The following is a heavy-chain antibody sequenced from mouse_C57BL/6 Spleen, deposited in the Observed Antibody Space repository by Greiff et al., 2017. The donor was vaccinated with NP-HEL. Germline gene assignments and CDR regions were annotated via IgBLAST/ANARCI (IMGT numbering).Heavy chain of an antibody. J-gene: IGHJ1*03. Sequence: VQLQQSGPELVKPGASVKISCKASGYSFTGYYMNWVKQSPEKSLEWIGEINPSTGGTTYNQKFKAKATLTVDKSSSTAYMQLKSLTSEDSAVYYCAYYGSSSWYFDVWGTGTTVTVSS. CDR2: INPSTGGT. CDR3: AYYGSSSWYFDV. D-gene: IGHD1-1*01. CDR1: GYSFTGYY. V-gene: IGHV1-42*01.